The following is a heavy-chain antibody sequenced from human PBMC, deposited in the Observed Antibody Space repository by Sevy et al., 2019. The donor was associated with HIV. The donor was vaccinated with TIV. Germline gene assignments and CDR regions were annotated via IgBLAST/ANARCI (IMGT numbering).Heavy chain of an antibody. CDR2: ISANGGST. J-gene: IGHJ4*02. CDR1: GFTFSGYG. D-gene: IGHD5-18*01. V-gene: IGHV3-23*01. CDR3: AKRGAAMVD. Sequence: GGSLRLSCEASGFTFSGYGMNWVRQAPGKGLEWVSVISANGGSTWYADSVKGRFTISRDNAKNTLYLQMNSLRVDDTAVYFCAKRGAAMVDWGQGTLVTVSS.